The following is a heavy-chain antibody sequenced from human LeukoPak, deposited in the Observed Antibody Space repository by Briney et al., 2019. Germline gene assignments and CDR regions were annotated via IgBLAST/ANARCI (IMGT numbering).Heavy chain of an antibody. Sequence: GASVKVSCKASGGTFSSYAISWVGQAPGQGLEWMGGIIPIFGTANYAQKFQGRVTITADESTSTAYMELSSLRSEDTAVYYCASEYYYGSGRYAWFDPWGQGTLVTVSS. J-gene: IGHJ5*02. CDR1: GGTFSSYA. CDR2: IIPIFGTA. D-gene: IGHD3-10*01. V-gene: IGHV1-69*13. CDR3: ASEYYYGSGRYAWFDP.